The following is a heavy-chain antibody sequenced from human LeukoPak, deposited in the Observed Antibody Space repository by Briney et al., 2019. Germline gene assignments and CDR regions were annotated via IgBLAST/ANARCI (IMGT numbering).Heavy chain of an antibody. CDR2: INPSGGST. Sequence: ASVKVSCKASGYTFTSYYMHWVRQAPGQGLEWMGIINPSGGSTSYAQKFQGRVTMTRDTSTSTVYMVLSSLRSEDTAVYYCAREGGGYSYGPNFDYWGQGTLVTVSS. D-gene: IGHD5-18*01. CDR3: AREGGGYSYGPNFDY. CDR1: GYTFTSYY. J-gene: IGHJ4*02. V-gene: IGHV1-46*01.